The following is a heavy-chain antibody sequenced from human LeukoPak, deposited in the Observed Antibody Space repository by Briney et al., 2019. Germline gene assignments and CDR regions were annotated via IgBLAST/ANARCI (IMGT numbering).Heavy chain of an antibody. CDR2: IRYDGSNK. Sequence: QHWGSLRLSCAASGFTFSSYGMHWVRQAAGKGLEWVAFIRYDGSNKYYADSVKGRFTISRDNSKNTLYLQMNSLRAEDTAVYYCAKGDLQSGSYYGGDAFDIWGQGTMVTVSS. D-gene: IGHD1-26*01. V-gene: IGHV3-30*02. CDR3: AKGDLQSGSYYGGDAFDI. CDR1: GFTFSSYG. J-gene: IGHJ3*02.